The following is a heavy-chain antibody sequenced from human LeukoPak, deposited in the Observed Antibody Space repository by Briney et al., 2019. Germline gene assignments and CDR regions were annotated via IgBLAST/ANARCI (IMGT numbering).Heavy chain of an antibody. Sequence: KTGGSLRLSCAAAGFTFRSYSMNWVRQAPGKGLEWVSSISTTSGHIYYADSLKGRFTISRDNARNSLSLQVNGLRADDTGIYYCARGSMIVQRLDAFDIWGQGTEVTVSS. CDR1: GFTFRSYS. V-gene: IGHV3-21*01. CDR3: ARGSMIVQRLDAFDI. D-gene: IGHD2-21*01. J-gene: IGHJ3*02. CDR2: ISTTSGHI.